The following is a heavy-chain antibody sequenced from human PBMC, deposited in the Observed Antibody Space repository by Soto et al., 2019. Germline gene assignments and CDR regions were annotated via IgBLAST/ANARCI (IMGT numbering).Heavy chain of an antibody. J-gene: IGHJ6*02. CDR2: IKEDGNEK. Sequence: GGSLRLSCAASGFPFNNYYMTWVRQASGEGLEWVASIKEDGNEKYYVDSVKGRFTISRDNAKNSLSLQMNSLRAEDTAVYFCTRGAGGWNYYYAMDVWGPGATVTVSS. CDR3: TRGAGGWNYYYAMDV. D-gene: IGHD6-19*01. V-gene: IGHV3-7*03. CDR1: GFPFNNYY.